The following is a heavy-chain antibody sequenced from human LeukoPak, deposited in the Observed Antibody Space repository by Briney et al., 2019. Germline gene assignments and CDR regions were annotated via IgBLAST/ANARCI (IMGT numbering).Heavy chain of an antibody. V-gene: IGHV5-51*01. Sequence: GESLKISCKGSGYSFTSNWIGLVRQMPGKGLEWMGIIFPGDSDTRYSPAFQGQVTISADKSISTAYLRWSSLKASDTAMYYCARLDSSSWYYWGQGTRVSVSS. D-gene: IGHD6-13*01. J-gene: IGHJ4*02. CDR2: IFPGDSDT. CDR3: ARLDSSSWYY. CDR1: GYSFTSNW.